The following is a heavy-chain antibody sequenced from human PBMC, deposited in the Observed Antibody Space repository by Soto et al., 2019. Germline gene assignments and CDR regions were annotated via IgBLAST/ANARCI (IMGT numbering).Heavy chain of an antibody. D-gene: IGHD1-26*01. CDR1: CGSIRSYT. V-gene: IGHV4-4*07. Sequence: QVQLQESGPGLVKPSETLSLTCNVSCGSIRSYTWSWVRQPAGQPLEWIGRIYTSGSTNYNPSLTSRVSMSVDTSKNQFSREVTSVTAADTAVYYCAREGASGFGMDVWGQGTTVTVSS. CDR3: AREGASGFGMDV. J-gene: IGHJ6*02. CDR2: IYTSGST.